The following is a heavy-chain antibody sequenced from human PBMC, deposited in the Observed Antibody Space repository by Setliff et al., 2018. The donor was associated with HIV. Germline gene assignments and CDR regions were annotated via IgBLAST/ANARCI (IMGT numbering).Heavy chain of an antibody. D-gene: IGHD6-13*01. CDR1: GGSISTYY. J-gene: IGHJ6*02. CDR3: VRISQLLDYAMDV. V-gene: IGHV4-59*01. Sequence: SETLSLTCTVSGGSISTYYWSWIRQPPGKGLEWIGYIYYSGSIKYNPSLKSRVTISVDTSKNQFSLKLSSVTAADTAVYYCVRISQLLDYAMDVWGQGRLVTVSS. CDR2: IYYSGSI.